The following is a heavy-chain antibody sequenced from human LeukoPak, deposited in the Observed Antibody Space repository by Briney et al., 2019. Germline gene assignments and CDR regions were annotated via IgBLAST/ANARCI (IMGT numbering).Heavy chain of an antibody. CDR3: TRGNLAAGGAFDI. CDR2: IHREESTI. V-gene: IGHV3-74*01. Sequence: GGSLRLSCAGSGFTFSSSWIHWVRQDPGKGLVWVSRIHREESTISYADSVKGRFTISRDNAKNTLYLQMNSLRAEDMAVYYCTRGNLAAGGAFDIWGQGTVVTVSS. J-gene: IGHJ3*02. CDR1: GFTFSSSW. D-gene: IGHD6-13*01.